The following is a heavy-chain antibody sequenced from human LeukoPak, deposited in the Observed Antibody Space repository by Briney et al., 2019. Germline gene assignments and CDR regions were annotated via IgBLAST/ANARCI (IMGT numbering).Heavy chain of an antibody. Sequence: PSETLSLTCTVSGGSISSYYWSWIRQHPGKGLEWIGYIYYSGSTYYNPSLKSRVTISVDTSKNQFSLELSSVTAADTAVYYCARTATAGPRYYYYGMDVWGQGTTVTVSS. CDR2: IYYSGST. CDR1: GGSISSYY. V-gene: IGHV4-59*06. D-gene: IGHD1-14*01. CDR3: ARTATAGPRYYYYGMDV. J-gene: IGHJ6*02.